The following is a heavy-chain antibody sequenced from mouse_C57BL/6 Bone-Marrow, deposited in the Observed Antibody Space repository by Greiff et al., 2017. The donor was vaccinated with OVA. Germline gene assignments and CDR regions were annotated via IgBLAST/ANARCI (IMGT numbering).Heavy chain of an antibody. J-gene: IGHJ1*01. D-gene: IGHD2-1*01. V-gene: IGHV5-17*02. Sequence: EVMLVESGGGLVQPGGSRKLSCAASGFTFSSFGIHWVRQAPKKGLEWVAYISSGSSTIYYVDTVKGRFTISRDNPKNTLFLQMTSLRSEDTAMYYCARSGGNFHWYCNVWGAGTSVTVSS. CDR1: GFTFSSFG. CDR2: ISSGSSTI. CDR3: ARSGGNFHWYCNV.